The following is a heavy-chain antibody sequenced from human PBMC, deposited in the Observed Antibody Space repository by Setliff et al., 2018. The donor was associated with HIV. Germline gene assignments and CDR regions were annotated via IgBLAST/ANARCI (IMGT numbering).Heavy chain of an antibody. CDR2: ISGSGRKT. V-gene: IGHV3-23*01. CDR1: GFSFSLYA. J-gene: IGHJ6*02. Sequence: GGSLRLSCKAPGFSFSLYAMSWVRQAPGKGLEWVSSISGSGRKTYYGDSVKGRFTISRDNSWDTVDLQMNTLRAEDTAVYYCAKVPLFVVVPAALGGMDVWGQGTTVTVS. CDR3: AKVPLFVVVPAALGGMDV. D-gene: IGHD2-2*01.